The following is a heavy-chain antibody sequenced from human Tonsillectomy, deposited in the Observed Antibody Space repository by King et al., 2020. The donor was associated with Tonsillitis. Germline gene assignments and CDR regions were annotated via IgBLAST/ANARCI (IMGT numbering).Heavy chain of an antibody. Sequence: VQLVESGGGLVQPGGSLRLSCAASGFTFSSYWMHWVRQAPGKGLVWVSRINSDGSSTTYADSVKGRFTISRDNAKNTLYLQMNSLRAEDTAVYYCARAERYCSSTSCYKASYYFDYWGQGTLVTVSS. J-gene: IGHJ4*02. CDR3: ARAERYCSSTSCYKASYYFDY. D-gene: IGHD2-2*02. CDR1: GFTFSSYW. CDR2: INSDGSST. V-gene: IGHV3-74*01.